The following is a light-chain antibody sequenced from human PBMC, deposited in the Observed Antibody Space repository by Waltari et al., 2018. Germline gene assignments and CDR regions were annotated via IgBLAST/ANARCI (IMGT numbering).Light chain of an antibody. CDR2: EVT. CDR1: STDIGGYNH. CDR3: TSYSGSDTVI. J-gene: IGLJ2*01. Sequence: QSALPQPPSASGSPGQPVTIPCPGTSTDIGGYNHATWYQQHPGTAPKLMIYEVTARPSGVPDRFSGSKSGNTASLTVSGLRTEDEADYYCTSYSGSDTVIFGGGTKLTVL. V-gene: IGLV2-8*01.